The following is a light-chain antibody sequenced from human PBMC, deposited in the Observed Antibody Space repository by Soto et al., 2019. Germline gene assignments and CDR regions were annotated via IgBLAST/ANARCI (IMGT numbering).Light chain of an antibody. CDR1: SNDIGTYNL. CDR2: ETK. Sequence: QSVLTQPASVSGSPGQSITISCAGTSNDIGTYNLVSWYQQHPGTAPKLLIYETKKRPSGVSSRFSGSKSGNTASLTISGLQTDDEADYFCCTYAGSQIIYIFGIATNVTVL. J-gene: IGLJ1*01. CDR3: CTYAGSQIIYI. V-gene: IGLV2-23*01.